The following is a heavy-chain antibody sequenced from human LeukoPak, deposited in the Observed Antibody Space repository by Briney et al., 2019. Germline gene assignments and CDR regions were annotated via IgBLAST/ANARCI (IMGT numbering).Heavy chain of an antibody. CDR1: GYTFTGYY. V-gene: IGHV1-2*02. CDR2: INPNSGGT. Sequence: ASVKVSCKASGYTFTGYYMHWVRQAPGQGLEWMGWINPNSGGTNYAQKFQGRVTMTRDTSISTAYMELSRLRSDDTAVYYCARGRSIAVAGNWFDPWGQGTLVTVS. J-gene: IGHJ5*02. CDR3: ARGRSIAVAGNWFDP. D-gene: IGHD6-19*01.